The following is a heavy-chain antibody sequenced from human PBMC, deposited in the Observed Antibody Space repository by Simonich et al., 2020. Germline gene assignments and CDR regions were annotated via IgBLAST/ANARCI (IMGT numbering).Heavy chain of an antibody. CDR3: ARHDRWLQFYFDY. Sequence: QVQLQESGPGLVKPSETLSLTCTVSGGSISSYYWSWIRQPPGKGLEWIGYIYYSERPNYTPSPKSRFTISVDTSKNQFSLKLSSVTAADTAVYYCARHDRWLQFYFDYWGQGTLVTVSS. CDR2: IYYSERP. V-gene: IGHV4-59*08. J-gene: IGHJ4*02. D-gene: IGHD5-12*01. CDR1: GGSISSYY.